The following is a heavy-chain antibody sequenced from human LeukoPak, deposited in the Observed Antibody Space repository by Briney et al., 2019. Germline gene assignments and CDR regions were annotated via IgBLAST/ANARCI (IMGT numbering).Heavy chain of an antibody. CDR2: ITRSGDYM. V-gene: IGHV3-11*01. Sequence: GGSLRLSCAASVFSFSDSYMSWIRQAQGRGREYMSYITRSGDYMSYTDSVKGRFTFSRDNAKSSLYLQMNSLRAEDTAVYFCAKGHTSLDCRGQGALVTVSS. J-gene: IGHJ4*02. CDR1: VFSFSDSY. CDR3: AKGHTSLDC. D-gene: IGHD2/OR15-2a*01.